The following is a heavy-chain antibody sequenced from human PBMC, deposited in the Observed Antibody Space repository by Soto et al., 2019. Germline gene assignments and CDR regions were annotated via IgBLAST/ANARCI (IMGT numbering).Heavy chain of an antibody. CDR1: GFSLTTSGVG. V-gene: IGHV2-5*02. CDR3: VHRAISHGYLNY. Sequence: QITLKESGPTLVKPTQTLTLTCTFSGFSLTTSGVGVGWIRQPPGKAPEWLALIYWDDDKGYSPSLKSRLTITKDTSKNQVVLTLTNMDPVETATYYCVHRAISHGYLNYWGPGTLVTVSS. J-gene: IGHJ4*02. D-gene: IGHD5-18*01. CDR2: IYWDDDK.